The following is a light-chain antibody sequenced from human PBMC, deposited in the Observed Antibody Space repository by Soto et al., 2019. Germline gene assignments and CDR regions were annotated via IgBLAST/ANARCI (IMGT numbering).Light chain of an antibody. V-gene: IGKV4-1*01. CDR1: QSVLYSSNNKNY. Sequence: DIVMTQSPDSLAVSLGERATINCKSSQSVLYSSNNKNYLAWYQQKPGQPPKLLIYWASTRESGVPDRFSGSASGTDFPLPISSLQAADVAVHYCQQCYSTPLTSGGGTTVDIK. CDR3: QQCYSTPLT. J-gene: IGKJ4*01. CDR2: WAS.